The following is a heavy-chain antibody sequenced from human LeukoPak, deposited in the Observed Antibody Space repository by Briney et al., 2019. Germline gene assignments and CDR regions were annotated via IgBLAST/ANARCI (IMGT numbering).Heavy chain of an antibody. CDR3: ARDYYDSSGHYYYYGMDV. CDR1: GGSISSGGYS. D-gene: IGHD3-22*01. V-gene: IGHV4-30-2*01. Sequence: SETLSLTCAVSGGSISSGGYSWSWIRQPPGKGLEWIVYIYHSGSTYYNPSLKSRVTISVDRSKNQFSLKLSSVTAADTAVYYCARDYYDSSGHYYYYGMDVWGQGTTVTVSS. CDR2: IYHSGST. J-gene: IGHJ6*02.